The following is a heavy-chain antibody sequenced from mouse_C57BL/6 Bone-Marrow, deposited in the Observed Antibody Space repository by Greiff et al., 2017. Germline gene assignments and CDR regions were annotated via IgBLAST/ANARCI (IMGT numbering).Heavy chain of an antibody. CDR1: GFSLTSYG. V-gene: IGHV2-2*01. CDR3: ARNWGHWYFDV. J-gene: IGHJ1*03. Sequence: QVQLQQSGPGLVQPSQSLSITCKVSGFSLTSYGVHWVRQSPGKGLEWLGVIWSGGSTDYNAYYISRLSISKDNSKSQVFFKMNSMQADDTAIYYCARNWGHWYFDVWGTGTTVTVSS. CDR2: IWSGGST.